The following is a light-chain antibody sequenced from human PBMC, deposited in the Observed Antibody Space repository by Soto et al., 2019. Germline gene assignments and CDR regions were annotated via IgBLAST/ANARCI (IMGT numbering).Light chain of an antibody. Sequence: QSALTQPASVSGSPGQSITISCTGTSSDVGGYNYVSWYQQHPGKAPKLMIYEVSNRPSGVSNRFSGSKSGNTASLTISGLQAEYEADYYCSSYTSSSTYVFGTGNKLTVL. CDR3: SSYTSSSTYV. CDR2: EVS. J-gene: IGLJ1*01. CDR1: SSDVGGYNY. V-gene: IGLV2-14*01.